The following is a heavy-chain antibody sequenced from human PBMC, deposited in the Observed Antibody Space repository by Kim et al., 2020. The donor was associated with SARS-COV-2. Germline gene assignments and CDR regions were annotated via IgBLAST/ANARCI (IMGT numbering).Heavy chain of an antibody. CDR1: GGSFSSYY. CDR2: THYRGHD. CDR3: ARYLGGEGAFDI. J-gene: IGHJ3*02. V-gene: IGHV4-59*01. D-gene: IGHD3-16*01. Sequence: SETLSLTCTVSGGSFSSYYWSWVRQSPNKGLEWIGYTHYRGHDDFNPSLNSRVAILLDTSNNQFSLKLTSVTAADTAVYYCARYLGGEGAFDIWGPGT.